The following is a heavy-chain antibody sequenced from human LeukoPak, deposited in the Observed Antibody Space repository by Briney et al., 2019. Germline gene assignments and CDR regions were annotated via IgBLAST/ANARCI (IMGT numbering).Heavy chain of an antibody. V-gene: IGHV1-18*01. CDR3: ARDQNIAGRPDY. Sequence: ASVKVSCKASGYTFPDYGTSWWRQTPGQGLEWVGWISGYNGHTNYAQKLQARATITTDTSTITVYMELRTLRSDDTAVYYCARDQNIAGRPDYWGQGTLVTVSS. CDR1: GYTFPDYG. D-gene: IGHD6-6*01. J-gene: IGHJ4*02. CDR2: ISGYNGHT.